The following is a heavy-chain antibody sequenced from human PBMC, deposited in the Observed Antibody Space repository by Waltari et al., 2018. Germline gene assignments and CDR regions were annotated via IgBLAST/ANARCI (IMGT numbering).Heavy chain of an antibody. D-gene: IGHD1-1*01. CDR3: AKVPGTSQLYYLDN. CDR2: ISYNGNDK. J-gene: IGHJ4*02. V-gene: IGHV3-30*18. CDR1: GFTSSSYA. Sequence: QVQLVESGGGAVQPGRSLRLSCAATGFTSSSYAMHWVRQAPGKGLEWVAVISYNGNDKYYTDSVKGRFTISRDNSKNTLYLQMNSLRPEDTAVYYCAKVPGTSQLYYLDNWGQGTLVTVSS.